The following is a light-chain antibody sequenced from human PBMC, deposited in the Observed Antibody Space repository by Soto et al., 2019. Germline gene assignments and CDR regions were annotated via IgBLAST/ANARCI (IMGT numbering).Light chain of an antibody. Sequence: DIQMTQSPSSLSASVGDRVTITCRASQSIVTYLNWYLQKPGKAPKLLIYAASTLQSGVPSRFSGSGSGTDFTLTISSLQPEDFANYFCQQVHDYPITFGGGTKVDIK. V-gene: IGKV1-9*01. CDR3: QQVHDYPIT. J-gene: IGKJ4*01. CDR2: AAS. CDR1: QSIVTY.